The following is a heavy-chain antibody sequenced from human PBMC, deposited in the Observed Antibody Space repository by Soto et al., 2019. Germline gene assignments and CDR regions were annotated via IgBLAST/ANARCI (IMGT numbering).Heavy chain of an antibody. CDR2: ISGSGGST. CDR1: GFTFSSYA. CDR3: AKGGITMIVVVITTLVYFDY. Sequence: GSLRLSCAASGFTFSSYAIIWCRHSPFKGLEWVSAISGSGGSTYYADSVKGRFTISRDNSKNTLYLQMNSPRAEDTAVYYCAKGGITMIVVVITTLVYFDYWGQGTLVTVSS. D-gene: IGHD3-22*01. J-gene: IGHJ4*02. V-gene: IGHV3-23*01.